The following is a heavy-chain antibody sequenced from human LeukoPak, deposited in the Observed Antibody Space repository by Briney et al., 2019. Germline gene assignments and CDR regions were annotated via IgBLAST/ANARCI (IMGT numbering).Heavy chain of an antibody. D-gene: IGHD3-22*01. CDR1: GFTFSSYE. J-gene: IGHJ5*02. Sequence: GGSLRLSCATSGFTFSSYEMNWVRQAPGKGLEWVSYISSSGSTIYYADSVKGRFTISRDNAKNSLYLQMNSLRAEDTAVYYCARAPRAYDSSGPNWFDPWGQGTLVTVSS. V-gene: IGHV3-48*03. CDR2: ISSSGSTI. CDR3: ARAPRAYDSSGPNWFDP.